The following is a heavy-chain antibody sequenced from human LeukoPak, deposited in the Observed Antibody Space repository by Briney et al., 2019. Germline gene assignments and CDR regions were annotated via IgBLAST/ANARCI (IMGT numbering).Heavy chain of an antibody. D-gene: IGHD6-19*01. V-gene: IGHV3-23*01. Sequence: GGSLRLSCAASGFTLSSYEMNWVRQAPGKGLEWVSAIRGSGGGTYHADSVKGRFTISRDNSKNTLYLQMNSLRDEDTALYYCAKAGIGVVGYFDYWGQGTLVTVSS. CDR3: AKAGIGVVGYFDY. CDR2: IRGSGGGT. CDR1: GFTLSSYE. J-gene: IGHJ4*02.